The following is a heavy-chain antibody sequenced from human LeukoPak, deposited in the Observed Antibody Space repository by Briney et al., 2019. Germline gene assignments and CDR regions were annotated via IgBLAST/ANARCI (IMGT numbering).Heavy chain of an antibody. CDR3: ASFGIVSSFDY. D-gene: IGHD3-16*02. CDR2: INHSGST. Sequence: SETLSLTCAVYGGSFSGYYWSWIRQPPGKGLEWIGEINHSGSTNYNPSLKSRVTISVDTSKNQFSLKLSSVTAADTAVYYCASFGIVSSFDYWGQGTLVTVSS. V-gene: IGHV4-34*01. J-gene: IGHJ4*02. CDR1: GGSFSGYY.